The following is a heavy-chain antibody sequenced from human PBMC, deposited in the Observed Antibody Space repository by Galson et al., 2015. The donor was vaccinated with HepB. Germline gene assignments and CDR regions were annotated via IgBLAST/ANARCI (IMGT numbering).Heavy chain of an antibody. D-gene: IGHD1-1*01. J-gene: IGHJ4*02. Sequence: SVKVSCKASGYTFSGNNMHWVRQAPGQRLEWMGRIDPSTGGTNSAQIFQGRMTMTSDTSISTAYMELSRLTSDDAAVYYCARDNNNSPAIDSWGQGTLVTVSS. CDR3: ARDNNNSPAIDS. CDR1: GYTFSGNN. CDR2: IDPSTGGT. V-gene: IGHV1-2*06.